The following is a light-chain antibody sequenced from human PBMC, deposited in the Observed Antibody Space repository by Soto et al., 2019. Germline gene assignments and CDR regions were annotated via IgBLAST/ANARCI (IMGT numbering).Light chain of an antibody. CDR2: GAS. Sequence: EIVLTQSPATLSLSPGERATLSCRASQSVSSSYLAWYQQKPGQAPRLLIDGASSRATGIPDRFSGSGSGTDFTLTISRLQPEDFAVYYCQQYGSSITFGQGTRLEIK. CDR1: QSVSSSY. V-gene: IGKV3-20*01. J-gene: IGKJ5*01. CDR3: QQYGSSIT.